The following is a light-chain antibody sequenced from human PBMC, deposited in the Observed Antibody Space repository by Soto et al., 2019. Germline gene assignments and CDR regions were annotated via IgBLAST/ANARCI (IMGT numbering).Light chain of an antibody. Sequence: EIVLTQSPDTLSLSPGERATLSCRASQSVSSNYLAWYQQKPGQAPRLLIYGASTRATGIPARFSGSGSGTEFTLTINSLQSEDFAVYYCQQYNNWPPWTFGQGTKVDIK. CDR2: GAS. CDR1: QSVSSN. V-gene: IGKV3-15*01. J-gene: IGKJ1*01. CDR3: QQYNNWPPWT.